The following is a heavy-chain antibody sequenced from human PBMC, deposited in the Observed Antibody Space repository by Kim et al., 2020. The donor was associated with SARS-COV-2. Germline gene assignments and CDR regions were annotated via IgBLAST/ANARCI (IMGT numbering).Heavy chain of an antibody. V-gene: IGHV4-34*01. J-gene: IGHJ2*01. CDR3: ARQHIVVVTAVYWYFDL. CDR1: GGSFSGYY. Sequence: SETLSLTCAVYGGSFSGYYWSWIRQPPGKGLEWIGEINHSGSTNYNPSLKSRVTISVDTSKNQFSLKLSSVTAADTAVYYCARQHIVVVTAVYWYFDLWGRGTLVTVSS. D-gene: IGHD2-21*02. CDR2: INHSGST.